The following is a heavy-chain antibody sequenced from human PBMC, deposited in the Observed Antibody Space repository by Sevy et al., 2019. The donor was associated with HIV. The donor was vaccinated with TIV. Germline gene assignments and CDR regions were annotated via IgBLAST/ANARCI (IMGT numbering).Heavy chain of an antibody. D-gene: IGHD2-2*01. J-gene: IGHJ3*02. CDR2: ISYDGSNK. V-gene: IGHV3-30-3*01. Sequence: GGSLRLSCAASGFTFSSYAMHWVRQAPGKGLEWVAVISYDGSNKYYADSVKGRFTISRDNSKNTLYPQMNSLRAEDTAVYYCARDIVVVPAAQGGNDAFDIWGQGTMVTVSS. CDR1: GFTFSSYA. CDR3: ARDIVVVPAAQGGNDAFDI.